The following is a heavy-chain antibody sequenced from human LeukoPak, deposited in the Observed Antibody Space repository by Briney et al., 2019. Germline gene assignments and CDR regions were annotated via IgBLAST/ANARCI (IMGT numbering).Heavy chain of an antibody. Sequence: PSETLSLTCTVSGGSISRGSSYWGWIRQPPGKGLEWIGSIYYSGSTYYNPSLKSRVTISVDTSKNQFSLKLSSVTAADTAVYYCARLARGRWFDPWGQGTLVTVSS. CDR1: GGSISRGSSY. J-gene: IGHJ5*02. CDR3: ARLARGRWFDP. V-gene: IGHV4-39*07. CDR2: IYYSGST. D-gene: IGHD6-6*01.